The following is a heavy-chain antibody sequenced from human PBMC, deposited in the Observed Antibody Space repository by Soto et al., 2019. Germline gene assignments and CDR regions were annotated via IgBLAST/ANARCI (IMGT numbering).Heavy chain of an antibody. CDR1: GFTFISYG. CDR3: AKDLVVRDYVWGSYVDP. V-gene: IGHV3-30*18. D-gene: IGHD3-16*01. Sequence: PWGSLRLSCAASGFTFISYGMHFVRHSAFKWLEWVAVISYDGSNKYYADSVKGRFTISRDNSKNTLYLQMNSLRAEDTAVYYCAKDLVVRDYVWGSYVDPWGQGTLVTVSS. J-gene: IGHJ5*02. CDR2: ISYDGSNK.